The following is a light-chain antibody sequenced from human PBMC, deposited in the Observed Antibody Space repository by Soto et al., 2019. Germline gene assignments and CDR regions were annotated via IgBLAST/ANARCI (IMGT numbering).Light chain of an antibody. J-gene: IGKJ4*01. Sequence: PGERATLSCRASQSLSSSYLAWYQQKPGQAPRLLIYGASSRATGIPDRFSGSGSGTDFTLTITSLQSEDIAVYFCQQYKNWPPLTFGGGTKVDIK. CDR1: QSLSSSY. V-gene: IGKV3D-15*01. CDR2: GAS. CDR3: QQYKNWPPLT.